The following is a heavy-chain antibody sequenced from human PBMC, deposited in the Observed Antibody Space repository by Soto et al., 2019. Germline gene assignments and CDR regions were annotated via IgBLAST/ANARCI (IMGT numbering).Heavy chain of an antibody. CDR1: GFTFSSYA. CDR2: ISGSGGST. CDR3: AKAGYQLLSPFDY. V-gene: IGHV3-23*01. J-gene: IGHJ4*02. Sequence: EVQLLESGGGLVQPGGSLRLSCAATGFTFSSYAMSWVRQAPGKGLEWVSAISGSGGSTYYADSVKGRFTISRDNSKNTLYLQMNSLRAEDTAVYYCAKAGYQLLSPFDYWGQGTLVTVSS. D-gene: IGHD2-2*01.